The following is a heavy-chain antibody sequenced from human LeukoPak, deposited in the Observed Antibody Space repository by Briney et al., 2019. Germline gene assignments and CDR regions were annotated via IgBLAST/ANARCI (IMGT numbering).Heavy chain of an antibody. CDR3: AREEATTSDYFDY. CDR2: INSDGSST. D-gene: IGHD5-12*01. CDR1: GFTFSSYW. Sequence: PGGSLRLSCAASGFTFSSYWMHWVRQAPGKGLVWVSRINSDGSSTSYADSVKGRFTISRDNAKNTLYLQMNSLRAEDTAVYYCAREEATTSDYFDYWGRGTLVTVSS. J-gene: IGHJ4*02. V-gene: IGHV3-74*01.